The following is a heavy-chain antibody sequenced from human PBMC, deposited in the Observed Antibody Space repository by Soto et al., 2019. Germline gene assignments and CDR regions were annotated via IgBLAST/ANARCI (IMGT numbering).Heavy chain of an antibody. V-gene: IGHV1-69*06. Sequence: SVKVSCKASGGTFSSYAISWVRQAPGQGLEWMGGIIPIFGTANYAQKFQGRVTITADKSTSTAYMELSSLRSEDTTVYYCARERGGWPRYGLDAWGQGTTVTVSS. CDR2: IIPIFGTA. CDR3: ARERGGWPRYGLDA. D-gene: IGHD6-19*01. CDR1: GGTFSSYA. J-gene: IGHJ6*02.